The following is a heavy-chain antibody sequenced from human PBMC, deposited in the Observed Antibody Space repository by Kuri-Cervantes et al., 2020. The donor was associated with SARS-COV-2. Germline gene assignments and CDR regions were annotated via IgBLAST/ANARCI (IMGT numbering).Heavy chain of an antibody. J-gene: IGHJ6*02. Sequence: ASVKVSCKASGYTFTSYGISWVRQAPGQGLEWMGWITVYNGNTNYAQKFQGRVTVTTDISTNTAYMELRSLRSDDTAVYFCAKTRSYYYCMDVWGQGTTVTVSS. CDR2: ITVYNGNT. V-gene: IGHV1-18*04. D-gene: IGHD4-11*01. CDR3: AKTRSYYYCMDV. CDR1: GYTFTSYG.